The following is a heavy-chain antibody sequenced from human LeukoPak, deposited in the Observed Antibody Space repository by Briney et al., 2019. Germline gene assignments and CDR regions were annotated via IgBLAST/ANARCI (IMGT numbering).Heavy chain of an antibody. J-gene: IGHJ3*02. CDR2: ISGSGGST. V-gene: IGHV3-23*01. CDR3: AKGRRLMLDAFDI. CDR1: GFTFSSYG. Sequence: GVSLRLSCAASGFTFSSYGMSWVRQAPGKGLEWVSAISGSGGSTYYADSVKGRFTISRDNSKNTLYLQMNSLRAEDTAVYYCAKGRRLMLDAFDIWGQGTMVTVSS. D-gene: IGHD2-21*01.